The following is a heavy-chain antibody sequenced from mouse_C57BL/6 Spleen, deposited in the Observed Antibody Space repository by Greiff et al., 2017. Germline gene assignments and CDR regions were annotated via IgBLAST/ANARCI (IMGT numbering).Heavy chain of an antibody. Sequence: QVQLQQPGAELVRPGSSVKLSCKASGYTFTSYWMHWVKQRPIQGLDWIGNIDPSDSETPYNQTFKDKATLPVETSSSPASLQLSILTSEDSAVYYGARKGYDYDGGGYYAMDYWGQGTSVTVSS. J-gene: IGHJ4*01. CDR2: IDPSDSET. CDR3: ARKGYDYDGGGYYAMDY. V-gene: IGHV1-52*01. D-gene: IGHD2-4*01. CDR1: GYTFTSYW.